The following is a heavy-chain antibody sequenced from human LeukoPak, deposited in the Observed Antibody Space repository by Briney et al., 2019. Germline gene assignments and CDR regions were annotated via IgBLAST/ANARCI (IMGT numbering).Heavy chain of an antibody. CDR1: GYTFTGYY. D-gene: IGHD4-11*01. CDR2: ISAYNGNT. CDR3: ARADYMSLDY. V-gene: IGHV1-18*04. J-gene: IGHJ4*02. Sequence: ASVKVSCKASGYTFTGYYMHWVRQAPGQGLEWMGWISAYNGNTNYAQKLQGRVTMTTDTSTSTAYMELRSLRSDDTAVYYCARADYMSLDYWGQGTLVTVSS.